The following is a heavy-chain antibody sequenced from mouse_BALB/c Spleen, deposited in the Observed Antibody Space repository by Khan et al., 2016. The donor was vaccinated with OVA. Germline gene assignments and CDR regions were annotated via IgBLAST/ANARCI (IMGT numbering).Heavy chain of an antibody. D-gene: IGHD1-1*01. CDR1: GYTFTSYW. CDR2: IAPGSGST. CDR3: ARSNYCGSGLYAMKY. V-gene: IGHV1S41*01. Sequence: DLVKPGASVKLSCKASGYTFTSYWINWIKQRPGQGFEWIGRIAPGSGSTSYNEIFKGKATLTVDTFSTTAYFQLSSLSSEDSTVYFCARSNYCGSGLYAMKYRGQGTAVTVSS. J-gene: IGHJ4*01.